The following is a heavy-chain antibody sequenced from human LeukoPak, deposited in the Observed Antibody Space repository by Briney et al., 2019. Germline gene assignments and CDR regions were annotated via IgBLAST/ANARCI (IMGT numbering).Heavy chain of an antibody. Sequence: PSETLSLTCTVSGGSISSYYWSWIRQPPGKGLEWIGYIYYSGSTNYNPSLKSRVTISVDTSKNQFSLKLSSVTAADTAVYYCARVGWIAAALVVFDYWGQGTLVTVSS. D-gene: IGHD6-13*01. CDR3: ARVGWIAAALVVFDY. J-gene: IGHJ4*02. V-gene: IGHV4-59*01. CDR1: GGSISSYY. CDR2: IYYSGST.